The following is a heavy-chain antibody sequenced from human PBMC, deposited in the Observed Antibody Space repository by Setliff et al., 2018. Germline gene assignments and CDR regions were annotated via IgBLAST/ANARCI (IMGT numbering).Heavy chain of an antibody. Sequence: PSETLSLTCNVSGGSVSSTSHYWGWIRLPPGKGMEWIGSVYYSGYTYYNPSLQSRVTISVDMSKNQFSMKLTSVTAADTAVYYCARVDFTMIQGVLGLWGQGTLVTVSS. CDR3: ARVDFTMIQGVLGL. CDR2: VYYSGYT. D-gene: IGHD3-10*01. J-gene: IGHJ1*01. CDR1: GGSVSSTSHY. V-gene: IGHV4-39*07.